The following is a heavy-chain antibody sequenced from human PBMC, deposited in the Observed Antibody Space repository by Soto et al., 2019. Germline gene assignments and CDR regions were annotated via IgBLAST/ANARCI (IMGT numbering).Heavy chain of an antibody. D-gene: IGHD5-12*01. V-gene: IGHV1-69*01. Sequence: QVQLVQSGAEVKEPGSSVKVSCKVSGDTFNKYTINWVRRAPGQGLEWMAGIIPIYGTANYALKFHDRIKVTADESTATAYMELNSLTSEDTAIYYCARDGHGYNYWYFDLWGRGTLITVSS. J-gene: IGHJ2*01. CDR3: ARDGHGYNYWYFDL. CDR1: GDTFNKYT. CDR2: IIPIYGTA.